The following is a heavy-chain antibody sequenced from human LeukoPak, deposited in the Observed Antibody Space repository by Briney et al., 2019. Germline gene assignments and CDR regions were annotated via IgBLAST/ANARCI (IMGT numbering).Heavy chain of an antibody. V-gene: IGHV5-10-1*01. Sequence: HGESLKISCKGSGYSFTNYWISWVRQMPGKGLEWMGRIDPSDSYTNYSPSLQGHVTISADKSISTAYLQWSGLKASDSAMYYCARHAHYYGSGSYSAMDVWGQGTTVTVS. CDR2: IDPSDSYT. D-gene: IGHD3-10*01. CDR1: GYSFTNYW. CDR3: ARHAHYYGSGSYSAMDV. J-gene: IGHJ6*02.